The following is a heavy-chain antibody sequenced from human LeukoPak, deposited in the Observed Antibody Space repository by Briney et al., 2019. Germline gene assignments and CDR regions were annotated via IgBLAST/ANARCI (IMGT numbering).Heavy chain of an antibody. CDR3: AKIYDYVWGSYRWFDY. D-gene: IGHD3-16*02. V-gene: IGHV3-23*01. CDR1: GFTFSSYA. CDR2: ISGSGGST. J-gene: IGHJ4*02. Sequence: GGSLRLSCAASGFTFSSYAMSWVRQAPGKGLEWVSAISGSGGSTYYADSVKGRFTISRDNSKNTLYLQMNSLRAEDTAVYYCAKIYDYVWGSYRWFDYWGQGTLVTVSS.